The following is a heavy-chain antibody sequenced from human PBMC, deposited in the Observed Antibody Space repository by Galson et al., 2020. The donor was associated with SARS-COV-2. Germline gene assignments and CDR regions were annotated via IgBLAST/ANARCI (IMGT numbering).Heavy chain of an antibody. CDR1: GFTFSISA. J-gene: IGHJ4*02. Sequence: GESLKISCAASGFTFSISAIHWIRQAPGKGLEWVAVISYDGSNKYYADSVKGRFTISRDNSWNTIFLQMDSLRPEDTAVYYCARDLAPKRNVVGATGGFDYWGQGTLVTVSS. D-gene: IGHD1-26*01. CDR3: ARDLAPKRNVVGATGGFDY. CDR2: ISYDGSNK. V-gene: IGHV3-30*01.